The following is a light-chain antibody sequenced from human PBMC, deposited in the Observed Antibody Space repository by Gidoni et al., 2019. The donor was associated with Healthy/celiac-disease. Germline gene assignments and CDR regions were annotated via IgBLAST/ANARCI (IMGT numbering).Light chain of an antibody. CDR2: KAS. V-gene: IGKV1-5*03. J-gene: IGKJ1*01. Sequence: DIQMTQSPSTLSASVGDRVTITCRASQSISSWLAWYQQKPGKAPKLLIYKASSVESGVPSRFSGRGSGTEFTLTISSLQPDDFATYYCQQYNSYPWTFGQGTKVEIK. CDR3: QQYNSYPWT. CDR1: QSISSW.